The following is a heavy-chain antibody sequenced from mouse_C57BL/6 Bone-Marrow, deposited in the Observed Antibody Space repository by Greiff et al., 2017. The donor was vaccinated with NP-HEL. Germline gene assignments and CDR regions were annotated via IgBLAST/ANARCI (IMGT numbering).Heavy chain of an antibody. J-gene: IGHJ2*01. CDR2: INPSTGGT. D-gene: IGHD1-1*01. Sequence: EVQLQQSGPELVKPGASVKISCKASGYSFTGYYMNWVKQSPEKSLEWIGEINPSTGGTTYNQKFKAKATLTVDKSSSTAYMQLTSLTSEDSAVYYCARYGLRSPFDYWGQGTTLTVSS. V-gene: IGHV1-42*01. CDR1: GYSFTGYY. CDR3: ARYGLRSPFDY.